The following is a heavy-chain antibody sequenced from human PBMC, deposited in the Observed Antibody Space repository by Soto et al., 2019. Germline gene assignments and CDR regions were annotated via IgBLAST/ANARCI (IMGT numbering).Heavy chain of an antibody. Sequence: SETLSLTCTVSGGSISSSSYYWGWIRQPPGKGLEWIGSICYSGSTYYNPSLKSRVTISVDTSKNQFSLKLSSVTAADTAVYYCARLVYATGGPNDAFDIWGQGTMVTVSS. J-gene: IGHJ3*02. D-gene: IGHD2-8*01. CDR3: ARLVYATGGPNDAFDI. CDR2: ICYSGST. V-gene: IGHV4-39*01. CDR1: GGSISSSSYY.